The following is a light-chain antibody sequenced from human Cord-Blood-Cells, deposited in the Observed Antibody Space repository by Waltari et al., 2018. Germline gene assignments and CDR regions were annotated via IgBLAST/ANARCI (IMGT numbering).Light chain of an antibody. Sequence: VLTPPLPPSGTPRPRVTISCSGTSYDIGSTYVYLYQQLPGTAPKLLIYRNNQRPSGVPDRFSGSKSGTSASLAISGLRSEDEADYYCAAWDDSLSGVVFGGGTKLTVL. CDR2: RNN. CDR1: SYDIGSTY. J-gene: IGLJ2*01. CDR3: AAWDDSLSGVV. V-gene: IGLV1-47*01.